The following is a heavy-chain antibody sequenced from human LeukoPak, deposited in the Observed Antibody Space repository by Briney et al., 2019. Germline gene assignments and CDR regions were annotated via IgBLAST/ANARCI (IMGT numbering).Heavy chain of an antibody. J-gene: IGHJ4*02. Sequence: SETLSLTCAVSGYSISGGYYWGWIRQPPGKGLEWIGSFYHSGSTYYNPSLKSRVTISVDTSKNQFSLKLSSVTAADTAVYYXXXXPXXVXVXAQLDYWGQGTLVTVSS. CDR3: XXXPXXVXVXAQLDY. CDR2: FYHSGST. V-gene: IGHV4-38-2*01. D-gene: IGHD2-21*01. CDR1: GYSISGGYY.